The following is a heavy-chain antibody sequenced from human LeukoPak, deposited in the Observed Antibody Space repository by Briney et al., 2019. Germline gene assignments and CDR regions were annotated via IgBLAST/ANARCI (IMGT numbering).Heavy chain of an antibody. CDR1: GFTFEDYA. D-gene: IGHD3-3*01. Sequence: GGSLRLSCAASGFTFEDYAMSWVRQVPGKGLEWDSGINWNGGNTGYADSVRGRFTLSRDSAKNSLYLHMNSLRVEDTAFYYCARSRGITIFGVIKGGFDIWGQGTTVSVSS. CDR3: ARSRGITIFGVIKGGFDI. J-gene: IGHJ3*02. CDR2: INWNGGNT. V-gene: IGHV3-20*04.